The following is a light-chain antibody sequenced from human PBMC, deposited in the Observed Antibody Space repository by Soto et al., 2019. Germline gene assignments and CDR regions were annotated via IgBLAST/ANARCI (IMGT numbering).Light chain of an antibody. Sequence: EIVLTQSPGTLSLSPGERATLSCRASQSVSSSSLAWYQHKPGQAPRLLIYDASSRATGIPDRFSGSGSGTDLTLTISRLEPEDFGVYYCQQYGSSPPITFGQGTRLEIK. CDR2: DAS. V-gene: IGKV3-20*01. CDR3: QQYGSSPPIT. CDR1: QSVSSSS. J-gene: IGKJ5*01.